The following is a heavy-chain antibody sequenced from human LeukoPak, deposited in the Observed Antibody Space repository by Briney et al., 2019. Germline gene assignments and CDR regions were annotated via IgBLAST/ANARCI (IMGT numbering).Heavy chain of an antibody. CDR3: AKDGSIAAADYYFDY. CDR1: GFTFSSYA. Sequence: GGSLRLSCAASGFTFSSYAMHWVRQAPGKGLEWVSVIYSGGSTYYADSVKGRFTISRDNSKNTLYLQMNSLRAEDTAVYYCAKDGSIAAADYYFDYWGQGTLVTVSS. V-gene: IGHV3-NL1*01. J-gene: IGHJ4*02. D-gene: IGHD6-13*01. CDR2: IYSGGST.